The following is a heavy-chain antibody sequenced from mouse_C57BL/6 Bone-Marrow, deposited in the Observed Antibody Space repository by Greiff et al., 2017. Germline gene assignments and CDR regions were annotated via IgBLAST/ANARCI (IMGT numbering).Heavy chain of an antibody. CDR1: GYTFTSYW. CDR3: ARRGTYCFDY. CDR2: IDPSDSYT. J-gene: IGHJ2*01. V-gene: IGHV1-50*01. D-gene: IGHD3-1*01. Sequence: QVQLQQPGAELVKPGASVKLSCKASGYTFTSYWMQWVKQRPGQGLEWIGEIDPSDSYTNYNQKFKGKATLTVDTSSSTAYMQLSSLTSEDSAVYYCARRGTYCFDYWGQGTTLTVSS.